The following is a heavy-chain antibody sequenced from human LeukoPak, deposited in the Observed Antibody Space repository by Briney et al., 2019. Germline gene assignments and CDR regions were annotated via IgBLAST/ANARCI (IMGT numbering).Heavy chain of an antibody. V-gene: IGHV1-18*01. J-gene: IGHJ5*02. CDR2: ISAYNGNT. D-gene: IGHD4-17*01. CDR3: ARVRNYGDYVMGWFDP. Sequence: ASVKVSCKASGYTFTSYGISWVRQAPGQGLEWMGWISAYNGNTNYAQKLQGRVTMTTDTSTSTAYMELRSLRSDDTAVYYCARVRNYGDYVMGWFDPWGQGTLVTVSS. CDR1: GYTFTSYG.